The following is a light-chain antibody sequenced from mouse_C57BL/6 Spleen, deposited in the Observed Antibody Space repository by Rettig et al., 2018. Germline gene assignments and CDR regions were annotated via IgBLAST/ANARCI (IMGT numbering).Light chain of an antibody. CDR1: ETIYSN. Sequence: IQMTQSPASLSVSVGETVTITCRASETIYSNLAWYQQKQGKSPQLLVYAATNLADGVPSRFSGSGSGTQYSLKINSLQSEAFGSYYCQHFWGTPWTFGGGNKLEIK. J-gene: IGKJ1*01. CDR2: AAT. CDR3: QHFWGTPWT. V-gene: IGKV12-46*01.